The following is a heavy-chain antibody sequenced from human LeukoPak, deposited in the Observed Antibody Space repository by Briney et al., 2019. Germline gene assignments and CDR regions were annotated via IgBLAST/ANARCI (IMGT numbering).Heavy chain of an antibody. CDR1: GGSFSGYY. CDR2: INHSGST. Sequence: PSETLSLTCAVYGGSFSGYYWSWIRQPPGKGLEWIGEINHSGSTNYNPSLKSRVTISVDTSKNQFSLKLSSVTAADTAAYYCARGRVLLWFGERSNWFDPWGQGTLVTVSS. J-gene: IGHJ5*02. V-gene: IGHV4-34*01. D-gene: IGHD3-10*01. CDR3: ARGRVLLWFGERSNWFDP.